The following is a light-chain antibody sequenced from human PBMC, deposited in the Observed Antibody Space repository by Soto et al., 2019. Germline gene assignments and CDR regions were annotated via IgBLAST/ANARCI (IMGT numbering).Light chain of an antibody. Sequence: GVTQSPATLSVSRGESATLSCRASQGFXSYFAWYQQQPGQAPRLLIYGASTRATGIPARFTGSGSGTEFTLTISSLQSEDFAVYYCQQYNNWPLTFGGGTK. CDR2: GAS. J-gene: IGKJ4*01. CDR1: QGFXSY. CDR3: QQYNNWPLT. V-gene: IGKV3-15*01.